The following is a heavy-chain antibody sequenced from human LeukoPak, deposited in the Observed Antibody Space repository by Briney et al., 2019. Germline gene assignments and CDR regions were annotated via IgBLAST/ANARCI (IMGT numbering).Heavy chain of an antibody. D-gene: IGHD6-13*01. CDR2: IKQDGSEK. J-gene: IGHJ6*03. CDR3: ARDKQQHYYYYYMDV. CDR1: GFTFSSYW. Sequence: GGSLRLSCAASGFTFSSYWMSWVRQAPGKGLEWVANIKQDGSEKYYVDSVKGRFTISRDNAKNSLYLQMNSLRAEDTAVYYCARDKQQHYYYYYMDVWGKGTTVTVSS. V-gene: IGHV3-7*01.